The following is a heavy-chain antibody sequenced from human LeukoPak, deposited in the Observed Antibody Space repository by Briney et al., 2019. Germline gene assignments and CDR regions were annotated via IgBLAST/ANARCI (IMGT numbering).Heavy chain of an antibody. CDR2: IHHSGTT. D-gene: IGHD4-17*01. CDR3: AKTVSLRWRFFDY. V-gene: IGHV4-59*01. Sequence: SETLSLTCTVSGPLLTNYYCNCVRQPPGKGLEWIGYIHHSGTTNYNPSLKSRLTMSVDTSKNQFSLKLTSVSAADTAMYLCAKTVSLRWRFFDYWREGIQVIVSS. J-gene: IGHJ4*02. CDR1: GPLLTNYY.